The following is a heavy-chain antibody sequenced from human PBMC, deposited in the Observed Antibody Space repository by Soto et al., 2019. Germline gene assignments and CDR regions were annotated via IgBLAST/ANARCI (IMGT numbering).Heavy chain of an antibody. CDR1: GGSISSGDYY. D-gene: IGHD3-22*01. V-gene: IGHV4-30-4*01. CDR2: IYYSGST. CDR3: ARDPHYYESSGYLDAFDI. J-gene: IGHJ3*02. Sequence: SETLSLTCTVSGGSISSGDYYWSWIRQPPGKGLEWIGYIYYSGSTYYNPSLKSRVTISVDTSKNQFSLKLSSVTAADTAVYYCARDPHYYESSGYLDAFDIWGQGTMVTVSS.